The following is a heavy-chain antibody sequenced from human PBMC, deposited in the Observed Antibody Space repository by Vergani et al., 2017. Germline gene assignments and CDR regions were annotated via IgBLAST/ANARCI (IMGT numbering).Heavy chain of an antibody. CDR1: GGTFSSYA. D-gene: IGHD2-2*01. J-gene: IGHJ4*02. CDR2: IIPIFGTA. V-gene: IGHV1-69*14. CDR3: AGGGDIVVVPAGSPYYFDY. Sequence: QVQLVQSGAEVKKPGSSVKVSCKASGGTFSSYATSWVRQAPGQGLEWMGRIIPIFGTANYAQKFQGRVTITADKATSTAYMELSSLGSEDTAVYYCAGGGDIVVVPAGSPYYFDYWGQGTLVTVSS.